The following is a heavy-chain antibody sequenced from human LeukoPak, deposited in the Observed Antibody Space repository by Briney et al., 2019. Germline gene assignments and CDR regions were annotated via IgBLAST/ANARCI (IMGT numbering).Heavy chain of an antibody. J-gene: IGHJ6*03. CDR2: IYYSGST. CDR3: ARVSWFPGSSYYYMDV. D-gene: IGHD3-9*01. CDR1: GGSISSYY. Sequence: PSETLPLTCTVSGGSISSYYWSWIRQPPGKGLEWIGYIYYSGSTNYNPSLKSRVTVSVDTSKTQFSLKLSSVTAADTAVYYCARVSWFPGSSYYYMDVWDKGTTVTVSS. V-gene: IGHV4-59*01.